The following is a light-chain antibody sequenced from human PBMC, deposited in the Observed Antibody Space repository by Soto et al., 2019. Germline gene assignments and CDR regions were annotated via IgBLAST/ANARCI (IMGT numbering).Light chain of an antibody. CDR1: QSVSSD. Sequence: IVMTPSPATLSVSPGERATLYCRASQSVSSDLAWYHQKPGQPPRLLIYGASTRATGIPARFSGSGSGTDFTLTITSLQAEDVAVYYCQQYFSFPRTFGQGTRLEIK. V-gene: IGKV3-15*01. CDR2: GAS. CDR3: QQYFSFPRT. J-gene: IGKJ5*01.